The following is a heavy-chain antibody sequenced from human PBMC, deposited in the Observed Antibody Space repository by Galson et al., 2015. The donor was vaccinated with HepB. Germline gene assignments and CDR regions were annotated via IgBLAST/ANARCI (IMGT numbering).Heavy chain of an antibody. D-gene: IGHD3-22*01. CDR2: ISDSGNT. J-gene: IGHJ2*01. CDR1: GGSISSYY. V-gene: IGHV4-59*08. Sequence: LSLTCTVSGGSISSYYWSWIRQTPGRGLEWIGYISDSGNTNQNPSLKGRVTISVDMSRSQFSLKLNSVTAADTAVYYCARLTSYYYDSSAYYQGGYFNLWGRGALVTVSS. CDR3: ARLTSYYYDSSAYYQGGYFNL.